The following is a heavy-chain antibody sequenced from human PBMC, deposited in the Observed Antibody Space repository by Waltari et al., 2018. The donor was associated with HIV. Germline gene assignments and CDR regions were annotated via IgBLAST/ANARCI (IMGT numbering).Heavy chain of an antibody. Sequence: QVPLQESGQGLVKSSETLSRTCTVSGGYISTSGYYCGWISQPPGMALNWIVIIFYTGSTYYIPSLKSGVTISVDTSNYQCSRKLTSVTTADPAVNYCARSCGHEYYFHAMLSWSQVTTVTFSS. CDR1: GGYISTSGYY. D-gene: IGHD2-2*01. CDR2: IFYTGST. J-gene: IGHJ6*02. V-gene: IGHV4-39*01. CDR3: ARSCGHEYYFHAMLS.